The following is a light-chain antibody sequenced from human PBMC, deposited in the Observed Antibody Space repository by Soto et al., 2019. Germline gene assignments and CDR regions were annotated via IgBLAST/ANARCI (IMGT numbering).Light chain of an antibody. V-gene: IGKV3-20*01. CDR2: DAS. J-gene: IGKJ4*01. Sequence: EIVLTQSPGTLSLSPGERATLSCRASQSVSSSYLAWYQQKPGQAPRLLIYDASNRATGIPARFSGSGSGTEFTLTISRLEPEDFAVYYCQQYGSSGLTFGGGTKV. CDR3: QQYGSSGLT. CDR1: QSVSSSY.